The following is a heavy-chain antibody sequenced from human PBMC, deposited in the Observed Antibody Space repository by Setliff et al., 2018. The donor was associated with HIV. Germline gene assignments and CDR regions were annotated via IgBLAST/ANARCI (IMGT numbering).Heavy chain of an antibody. J-gene: IGHJ6*02. Sequence: SETLSLTCTVSGYSISSGYYWGWIRQPRGKGLEWIGNIYRSGSTYYNPSLKSRVTISVDTSKNQFSLKLSSVTAADTAVYYCASVFESSAYSYYYGMDVWGQGTTVTVSS. D-gene: IGHD3-22*01. CDR2: IYRSGST. V-gene: IGHV4-38-2*02. CDR3: ASVFESSAYSYYYGMDV. CDR1: GYSISSGYY.